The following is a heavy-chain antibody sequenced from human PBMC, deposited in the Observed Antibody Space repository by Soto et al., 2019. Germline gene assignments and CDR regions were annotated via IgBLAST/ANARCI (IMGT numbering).Heavy chain of an antibody. CDR2: INAGNGNT. J-gene: IGHJ4*02. Sequence: ASVKVSCRASGYTFISYAIHWVRQAPGQRLEWMGWINAGNGNTKYSQKFQGRVTITRDTSASTAYMELTSLRSEDTAVYYCARELQGLYYFDFWGQGTLVTVSS. CDR1: GYTFISYA. V-gene: IGHV1-3*01. CDR3: ARELQGLYYFDF. D-gene: IGHD2-15*01.